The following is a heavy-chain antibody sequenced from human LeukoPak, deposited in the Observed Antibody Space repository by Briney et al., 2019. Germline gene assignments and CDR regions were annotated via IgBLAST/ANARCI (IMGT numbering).Heavy chain of an antibody. J-gene: IGHJ4*02. CDR2: IYPGDSDT. V-gene: IGHV5-51*01. CDR3: ARSLTARGSYAL. Sequence: GESLKISCKGSGYSFTSYWIGWARQMPGKGLEWMGIIYPGDSDTRYSPSFQGQVTISADKSISTAYLQWSSLKASDTAMYFGARSLTARGSYALWGQGTLVAASS. D-gene: IGHD1-26*01. CDR1: GYSFTSYW.